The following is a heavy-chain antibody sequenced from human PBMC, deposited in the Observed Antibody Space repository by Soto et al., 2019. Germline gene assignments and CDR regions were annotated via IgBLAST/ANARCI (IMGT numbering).Heavy chain of an antibody. D-gene: IGHD3-10*01. CDR1: GYTFTGYF. J-gene: IGHJ4*02. CDR2: INPYSGGA. V-gene: IGHV1-2*02. CDR3: ARVIRGAYYNSPLDT. Sequence: ASVQVSCKASGYTFTGYFMHWVRQAPGQGLEWMGWINPYSGGADYAQSFQGRVTMTRDTSISTVYMELSRLRFDDTAVYYCARVIRGAYYNSPLDTWGQGTVVTVYS.